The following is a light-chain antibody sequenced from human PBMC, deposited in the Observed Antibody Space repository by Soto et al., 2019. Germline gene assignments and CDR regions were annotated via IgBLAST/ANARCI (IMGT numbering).Light chain of an antibody. J-gene: IGLJ1*01. CDR2: DVV. Sequence: QSALTQPASVSGSPGQSITISCTGSSSDIGYYNYVSWYQHHPGKAPQPIIFDVVNRPSGVSNRFSGSKSGNTASLTIFGLQAEDEADYYCLSYTSTTMYVFGTGTKLTVL. CDR1: SSDIGYYNY. CDR3: LSYTSTTMYV. V-gene: IGLV2-14*03.